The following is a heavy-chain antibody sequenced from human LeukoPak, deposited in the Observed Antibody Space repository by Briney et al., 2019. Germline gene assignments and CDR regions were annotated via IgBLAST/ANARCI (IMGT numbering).Heavy chain of an antibody. CDR1: GGSISSYY. CDR3: ARGPGAVAPFDY. J-gene: IGHJ4*02. V-gene: IGHV4-59*01. CDR2: IYYSGST. Sequence: SETLSLTCTVSGGSISSYYWSWIRQPPGKGLEWIGYIYYSGSTNYNPSLKSRVTISVDTFKNQFSLKLSSVTAADTAVYYCARGPGAVAPFDYWGQGTLVTVSS. D-gene: IGHD6-19*01.